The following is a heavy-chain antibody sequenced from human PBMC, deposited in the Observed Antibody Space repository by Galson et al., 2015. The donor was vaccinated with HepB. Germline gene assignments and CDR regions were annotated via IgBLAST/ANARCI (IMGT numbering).Heavy chain of an antibody. CDR1: GFTFSSYA. V-gene: IGHV3-30-3*01. Sequence: SLRLSCAASGFTFSSYAMHWVRQAPGKGLEWVAVISYDGSNKYYADSVEGRFTISRDNSKNTLYLQMNSLRAEDTAVYYCARDSLDQLTTLSDPWGQGTLVTVSS. D-gene: IGHD2-2*01. J-gene: IGHJ5*02. CDR3: ARDSLDQLTTLSDP. CDR2: ISYDGSNK.